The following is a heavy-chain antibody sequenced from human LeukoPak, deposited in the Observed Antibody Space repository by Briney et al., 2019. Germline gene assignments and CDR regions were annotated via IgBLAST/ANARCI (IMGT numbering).Heavy chain of an antibody. D-gene: IGHD4-17*01. V-gene: IGHV3-21*04. Sequence: PGGSLRLSCAASGFTFSSYSMNWVRQAPGTGLEWVSSMGRSSNYIYYADSVKGRFTISRDNAKNSLYLQMNSLRAEDTALYYCARRVDYGDYDYYYMDVWGKGTTVTVSS. CDR3: ARRVDYGDYDYYYMDV. CDR1: GFTFSSYS. CDR2: MGRSSNYI. J-gene: IGHJ6*03.